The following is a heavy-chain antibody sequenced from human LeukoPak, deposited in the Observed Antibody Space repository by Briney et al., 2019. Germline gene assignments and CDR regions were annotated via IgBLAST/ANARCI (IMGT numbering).Heavy chain of an antibody. V-gene: IGHV5-51*01. CDR2: IHPGDSDT. J-gene: IGHJ4*02. D-gene: IGHD4-17*01. CDR1: GYSFTSYW. CDR3: ARRGETSEEYDY. Sequence: GESLKISCKGSGYSFTSYWIGWVRQMPGKGLEWMGIIHPGDSDTRYSPSFQGQVTISADKSINTAYLQWSSLEASDIAMYYCARRGETSEEYDYWGQGTLVTVSS.